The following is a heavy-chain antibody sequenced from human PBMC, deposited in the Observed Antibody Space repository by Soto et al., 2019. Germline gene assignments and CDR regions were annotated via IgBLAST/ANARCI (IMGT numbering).Heavy chain of an antibody. J-gene: IGHJ1*01. CDR1: GFTFSDHY. Sequence: EVQLVESGGGLVQPGGSLRLSCAASGFTFSDHYMDWVRQAPGKGLEWVGRSSNKANSYTTEYVASEKGRFTISRDDSRNSLYLQMNSLKTEDTAVYYCARADPPFQHWGQGTLVTVSS. CDR2: SSNKANSYTT. CDR3: ARADPPFQH. V-gene: IGHV3-72*01.